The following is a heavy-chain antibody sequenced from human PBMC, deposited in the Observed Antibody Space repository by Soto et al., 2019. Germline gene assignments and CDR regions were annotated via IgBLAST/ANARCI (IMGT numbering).Heavy chain of an antibody. Sequence: GGSLRLSCASSGFTVISNYMSWVRQAPGEGLEWVSVIYSGGSTYYADSVKGRFTISRDNSKNTLHLQMNSLRAEDTAVYYCARAVPYYDFWSGYYASGAFDIWGQGTMVTVSS. D-gene: IGHD3-3*01. J-gene: IGHJ3*02. CDR3: ARAVPYYDFWSGYYASGAFDI. CDR1: GFTVISNY. CDR2: IYSGGST. V-gene: IGHV3-53*01.